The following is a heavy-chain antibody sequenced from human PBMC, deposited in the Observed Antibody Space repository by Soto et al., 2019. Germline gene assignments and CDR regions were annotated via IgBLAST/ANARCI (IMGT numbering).Heavy chain of an antibody. J-gene: IGHJ3*02. CDR2: TYYRSKWYN. Sequence: SQTLSLTCAISGDSVSSNSAAWNWIRQSPSRGLEWLGRTYYRSKWYNDYAVSVKSRITINPDTSKNQFSLQLNSVTPEDTAVYYCARDQSPVAMVRGVIITDAFDIWGQGTMVTVSS. CDR3: ARDQSPVAMVRGVIITDAFDI. CDR1: GDSVSSNSAA. D-gene: IGHD3-10*01. V-gene: IGHV6-1*01.